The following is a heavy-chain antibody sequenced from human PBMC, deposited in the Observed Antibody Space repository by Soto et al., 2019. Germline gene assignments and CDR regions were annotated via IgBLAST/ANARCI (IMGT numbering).Heavy chain of an antibody. CDR1: GGSISGYY. CDR2: IYYSGST. V-gene: IGHV4-59*01. D-gene: IGHD1-26*01. Sequence: SETLSLTCTVSGGSISGYYWNWFRQPPGKGLEWIGYIYYSGSTNYNPSLESRVTISLDTSKNQFSLRLSSVTAADTAVYYCARGDLAMGASADAFDIWGQGTMVTVSS. CDR3: ARGDLAMGASADAFDI. J-gene: IGHJ3*02.